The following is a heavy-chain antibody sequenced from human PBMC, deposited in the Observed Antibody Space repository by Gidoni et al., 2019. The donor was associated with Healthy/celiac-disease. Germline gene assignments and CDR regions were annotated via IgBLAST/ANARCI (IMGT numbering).Heavy chain of an antibody. CDR1: GFTFSSYG. D-gene: IGHD5-12*01. CDR2: ISYDGSNK. Sequence: VQLVEVGGRERKPGGSLRRACQAYGFTFSSYGMHWVRQDPGKGLEWVAVISYDGSNKYYADSVKGRFTISRDNSKNTLYLQMNSLRAEDTAVYYCAKGGYSGYDFDYWGQGTLVTVSS. J-gene: IGHJ4*02. V-gene: IGHV3-30*18. CDR3: AKGGYSGYDFDY.